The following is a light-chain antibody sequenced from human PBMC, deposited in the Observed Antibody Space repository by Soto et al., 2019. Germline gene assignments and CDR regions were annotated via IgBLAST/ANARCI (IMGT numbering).Light chain of an antibody. CDR1: QRVGRN. V-gene: IGKV3-15*01. J-gene: IGKJ1*01. CDR3: LQYNNWPRT. CDR2: GAS. Sequence: ETVNTQAPGNLSLSPGERATLSCRASQRVGRNLAWYQHIPGQAPRLLIYGASPRATGSSVRFSGTGSGTEFTLTISSLQSGDFAVYYCLQYNNWPRTFGQGTKVEI.